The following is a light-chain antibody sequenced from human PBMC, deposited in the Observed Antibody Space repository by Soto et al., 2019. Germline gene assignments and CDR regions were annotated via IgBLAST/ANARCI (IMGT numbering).Light chain of an antibody. V-gene: IGLV2-14*01. Sequence: QSALTQPASVSGSPGQSITIYCTGTSSDVGGYNYVSWYQQHPGKAPKLRIYEVSNRPSGVSNRFSGSKSGNTASLTISGLQAEDEADYYCNSYTSKSTGVFGTGTKVTVL. CDR2: EVS. CDR1: SSDVGGYNY. J-gene: IGLJ1*01. CDR3: NSYTSKSTGV.